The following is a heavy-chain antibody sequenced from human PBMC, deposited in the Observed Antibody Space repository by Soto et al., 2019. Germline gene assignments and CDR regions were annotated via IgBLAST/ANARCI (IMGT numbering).Heavy chain of an antibody. J-gene: IGHJ3*02. CDR2: INHSGSA. CDR3: ARFHFYDSSSSISPSDAFDI. Sequence: TPFPTCAVFGGGLRGYYWSWGPPAPGEGLDWIGQINHSGSANYNPSLKSRVTISVDTSKNQFSLKLSSVTATDTAVYYCARFHFYDSSSSISPSDAFDIWGQGTMVTVSS. D-gene: IGHD3-22*01. CDR1: GGGLRGYY. V-gene: IGHV4-34*01.